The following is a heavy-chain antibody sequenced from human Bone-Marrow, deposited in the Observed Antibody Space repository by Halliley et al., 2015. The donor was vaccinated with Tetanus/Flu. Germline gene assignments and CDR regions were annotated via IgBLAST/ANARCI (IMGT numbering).Heavy chain of an antibody. J-gene: IGHJ4*02. D-gene: IGHD2-2*01. CDR2: ISTNNGDT. V-gene: IGHV1-18*01. CDR3: ARDGGRSSSWYTF. Sequence: WMGWISTNNGDTSYAQKFRGRVTMTPDTSTTTAYLELRNLRSDDTAVYYCARDGGRSSSWYTFWGQGTLVTVSS.